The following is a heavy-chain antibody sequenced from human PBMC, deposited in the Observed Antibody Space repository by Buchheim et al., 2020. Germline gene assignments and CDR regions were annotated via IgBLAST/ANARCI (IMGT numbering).Heavy chain of an antibody. CDR3: ARGSGNSWHLLH. D-gene: IGHD6-13*01. Sequence: QVQLQESGPGQVKPSETLSLTCTVSGGSISSDYWSWIRQSPGKGLEWIGCIFYSGNTHYNPSLKSLVTISSDKSKNQFSLKLNSVTAADTAVYYCARGSGNSWHLLHWGQGTL. J-gene: IGHJ1*01. CDR1: GGSISSDY. CDR2: IFYSGNT. V-gene: IGHV4-59*01.